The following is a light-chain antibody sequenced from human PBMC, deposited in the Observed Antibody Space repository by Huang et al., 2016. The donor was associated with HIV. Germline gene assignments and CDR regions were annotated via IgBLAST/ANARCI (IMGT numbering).Light chain of an antibody. V-gene: IGKV3-20*01. CDR2: GAF. CDR3: QQYAGSPQT. Sequence: EIVLTQFPGTLSLSPGGRATLSCRASQSLSDNSLAWYQQRPGQAHRLVIYGAFNRANGIPDRFSGSGSRTDFTLTISRLEPEDFAVYYCQQYAGSPQTFGGGTKVEIK. CDR1: QSLSDNS. J-gene: IGKJ4*01.